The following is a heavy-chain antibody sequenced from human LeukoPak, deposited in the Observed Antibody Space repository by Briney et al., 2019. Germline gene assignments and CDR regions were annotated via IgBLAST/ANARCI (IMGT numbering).Heavy chain of an antibody. Sequence: GGSLRLSCAASGFTFSSYAIHWVRQAPGKGLEWVTIISYDGNNKYYADSVKGRFTVSRDNSKNTLYLQMNSLRAEDTAVYYCARGSGYCSSTSCYGSAFDIWGQGTMVTVSS. J-gene: IGHJ3*02. CDR1: GFTFSSYA. D-gene: IGHD2-2*01. V-gene: IGHV3-30*04. CDR2: ISYDGNNK. CDR3: ARGSGYCSSTSCYGSAFDI.